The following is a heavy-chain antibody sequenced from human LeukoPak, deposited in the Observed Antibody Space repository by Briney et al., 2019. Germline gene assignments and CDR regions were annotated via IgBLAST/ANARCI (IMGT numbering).Heavy chain of an antibody. D-gene: IGHD5-24*01. CDR2: IYYSGST. V-gene: IGHV4-39*01. CDR1: GGSISSSSYH. CDR3: ARRVVEMASLDY. Sequence: SETLSLTCTVSGGSISSSSYHWGWIRQPPGKGLEWIGSIYYSGSTYYNPSLKSRVTISVDTSKNQFSLKLSSVTAADTAVYYCARRVVEMASLDYWGQGTLVTVSS. J-gene: IGHJ4*02.